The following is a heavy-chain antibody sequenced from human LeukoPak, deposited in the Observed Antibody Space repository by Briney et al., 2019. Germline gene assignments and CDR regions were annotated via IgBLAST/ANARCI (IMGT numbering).Heavy chain of an antibody. V-gene: IGHV1-69*04. CDR1: GGTFSSYA. CDR2: IIPILGIA. Sequence: SVKVSCKASGGTFSSYAISWVRQAPGQGLEWMGRIIPILGIANYAQKFQGRVTITADKSTSTAYMELSSLRSEDTAVYYCARAPYYYGSGGYYTGAYYDYWGQGTLVTVSS. D-gene: IGHD3-10*01. J-gene: IGHJ4*02. CDR3: ARAPYYYGSGGYYTGAYYDY.